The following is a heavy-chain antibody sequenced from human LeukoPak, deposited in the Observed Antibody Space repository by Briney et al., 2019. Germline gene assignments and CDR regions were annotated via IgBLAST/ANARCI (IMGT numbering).Heavy chain of an antibody. Sequence: GGSLRLSCAASGFTFSSYAMSWVRQAPGKGLEWVANIKQDGSEKYYVDSVKGRFTISRDNAKNSLYLQMNSLRAEDTAVYYCARELSYSSGWFQYSDYWGQGTLVTVSS. CDR3: ARELSYSSGWFQYSDY. J-gene: IGHJ4*02. CDR2: IKQDGSEK. V-gene: IGHV3-7*01. D-gene: IGHD6-19*01. CDR1: GFTFSSYA.